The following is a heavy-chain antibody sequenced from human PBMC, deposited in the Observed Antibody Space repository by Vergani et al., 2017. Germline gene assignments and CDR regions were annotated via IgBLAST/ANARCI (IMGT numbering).Heavy chain of an antibody. CDR1: GGSFTSYH. D-gene: IGHD4-11*01. Sequence: QVQLQQWGGGLLKPSETLSLTCVVNGGSFTSYHCTWIRQSPGAGLECVGDINHTGRPDYSPSLKSLLTMSVDKSRNQFSLPRNCVTATDTAIYFCAKVNTETNCHLYYYYYMDVWVEGTAVTVS. J-gene: IGHJ6*03. CDR2: INHTGRP. V-gene: IGHV4-34*01. CDR3: AKVNTETNCHLYYYYYMDV.